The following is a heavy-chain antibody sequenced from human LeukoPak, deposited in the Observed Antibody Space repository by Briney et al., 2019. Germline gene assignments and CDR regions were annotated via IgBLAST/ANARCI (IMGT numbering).Heavy chain of an antibody. V-gene: IGHV1-46*01. D-gene: IGHD4-17*01. J-gene: IGHJ4*02. CDR1: GYTLTSCN. Sequence: GASVKVSCKASGYTLTSCNMHWVRQAPAQGLEWMGIINPRGGSTSYAKKFQGRLTMTRDTSTNTIYMELSSLRSEDTAVYYCARDSTMTTGGSAYYFDNWGQGTLVTVSS. CDR2: INPRGGST. CDR3: ARDSTMTTGGSAYYFDN.